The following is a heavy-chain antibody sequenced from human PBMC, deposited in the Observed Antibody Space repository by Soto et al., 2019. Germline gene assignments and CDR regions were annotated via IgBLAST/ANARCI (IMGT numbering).Heavy chain of an antibody. V-gene: IGHV4-39*01. D-gene: IGHD3-3*02. Sequence: SETLSLTFTVSGGSIISSDFYWGWVRQPPGKGLEWIGSIFYLGSSYYNPSLKSRVTMSVDTSKNQFSLRLRSVTAADTALYFCARHSLALRKNNWFDPWGQGIMVTVPQ. CDR2: IFYLGSS. CDR3: ARHSLALRKNNWFDP. J-gene: IGHJ5*02. CDR1: GGSIISSDFY.